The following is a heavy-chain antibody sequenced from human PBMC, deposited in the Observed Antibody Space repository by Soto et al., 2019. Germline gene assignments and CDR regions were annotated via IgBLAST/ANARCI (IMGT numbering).Heavy chain of an antibody. J-gene: IGHJ6*02. D-gene: IGHD3-10*01. Sequence: EVQLLESGGDLVQPGGSLRLSCAASGFTFSSYAMSWVRQAAGKGLEWVSAISGSGTNTYYADSVKGRFTISRDNSKNPVSQEMKGVRAGERAGYYCGKVAGGGWGQGTTVTVSS. V-gene: IGHV3-23*01. CDR3: GKVAGGG. CDR2: ISGSGTNT. CDR1: GFTFSSYA.